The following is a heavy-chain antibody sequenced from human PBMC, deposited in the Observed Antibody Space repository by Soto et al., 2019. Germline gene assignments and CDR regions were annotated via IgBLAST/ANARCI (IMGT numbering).Heavy chain of an antibody. D-gene: IGHD2-15*01. Sequence: QITLKESGPTLVKPTQTLTLTCTFSGFSLSTSGVGVGWIRQPPGKALEWLALIYWDDDKRYSPSLKSRLTITKDTSKNQVVLTMTNMDPVDTATYYCAHRDPLGVVAATDWFDPWGQGTLVTVSS. CDR3: AHRDPLGVVAATDWFDP. V-gene: IGHV2-5*02. CDR1: GFSLSTSGVG. J-gene: IGHJ5*02. CDR2: IYWDDDK.